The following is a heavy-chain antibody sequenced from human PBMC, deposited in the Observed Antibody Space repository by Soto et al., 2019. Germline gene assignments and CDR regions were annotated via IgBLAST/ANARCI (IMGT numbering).Heavy chain of an antibody. CDR3: ARDGDSNDPFRSYWYFDL. CDR2: IYYSGST. J-gene: IGHJ2*01. V-gene: IGHV4-31*03. CDR1: GGSISSGGYY. Sequence: QVQLQESGPGLVKPSQTLSLTCTVSGGSISSGGYYWSWIRQHPGKGLEWIGYIYYSGSTYYNPSRKSRVTISVDTSKNQFSLKLSSVTAADTAVYYCARDGDSNDPFRSYWYFDLWGRGTLVTVSS. D-gene: IGHD4-4*01.